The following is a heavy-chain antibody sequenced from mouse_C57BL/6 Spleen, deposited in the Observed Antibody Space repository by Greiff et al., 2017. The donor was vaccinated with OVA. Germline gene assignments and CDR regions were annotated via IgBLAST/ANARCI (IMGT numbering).Heavy chain of an antibody. Sequence: LVKPGASVKISCKASGYAFSSSWMNWVKQRPGKGLEWIGRIYPGDGDTNYNGKFKGKATLTADKSSSTAYMQLSSLTSEDSAVYFCAIYDGYAMDYWGQGTSVTVSS. D-gene: IGHD2-3*01. CDR3: AIYDGYAMDY. J-gene: IGHJ4*01. V-gene: IGHV1-82*01. CDR1: GYAFSSSW. CDR2: IYPGDGDT.